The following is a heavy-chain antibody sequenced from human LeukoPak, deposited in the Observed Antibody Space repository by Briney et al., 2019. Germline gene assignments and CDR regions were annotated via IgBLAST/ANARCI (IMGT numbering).Heavy chain of an antibody. CDR3: ARSGYYDSSGYFDY. J-gene: IGHJ4*02. CDR1: GGSISSSNW. Sequence: PSETLSLTCAVSGGSISSSNWWSWVRQPPGKGLEWIGEIYHSGSTNYNPSLKSRVAISVDKSKNQFSLKLSSVTAADTAVYYCARSGYYDSSGYFDYWGQGTLVTVSS. CDR2: IYHSGST. D-gene: IGHD3-22*01. V-gene: IGHV4-4*02.